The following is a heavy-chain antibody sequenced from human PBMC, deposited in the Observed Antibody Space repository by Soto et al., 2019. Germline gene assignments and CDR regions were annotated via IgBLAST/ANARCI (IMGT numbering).Heavy chain of an antibody. V-gene: IGHV4-30-4*01. CDR1: GGSISSGDYY. D-gene: IGHD3-3*01. J-gene: IGHJ5*02. CDR3: ARVSEGVTIFGVVMIWFDP. Sequence: SETLSLTCTVSGGSISSGDYYWSWIRQPPGKGLEWIGYIYYSGSTYYNPSLKSRVTISVDTSKNQFSLKLSSVTAADTAVYYCARVSEGVTIFGVVMIWFDPWGQGTLVT. CDR2: IYYSGST.